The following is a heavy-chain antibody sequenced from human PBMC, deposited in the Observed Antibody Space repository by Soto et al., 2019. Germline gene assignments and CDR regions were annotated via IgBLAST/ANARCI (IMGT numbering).Heavy chain of an antibody. J-gene: IGHJ4*02. V-gene: IGHV1-18*01. D-gene: IGHD6-19*01. Sequence: ASVKVSCKASGYTFTSYGISWVRQAPGQGLEWMGWISAYNGNTNYAQKLQGRVTMTTDTSTSTAYMELRSLRSDDTAVYYCARAAYPIAVAGDVDYWGQGTLVTVSS. CDR1: GYTFTSYG. CDR2: ISAYNGNT. CDR3: ARAAYPIAVAGDVDY.